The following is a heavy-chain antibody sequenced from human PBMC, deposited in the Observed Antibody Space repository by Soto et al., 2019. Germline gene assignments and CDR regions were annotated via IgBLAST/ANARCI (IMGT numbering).Heavy chain of an antibody. D-gene: IGHD4-4*01. CDR3: ATEGIYSGPDLDY. J-gene: IGHJ4*02. Sequence: EVQLLESGGGLVQPGGSLRLSCVISGFTFSARYIDWVRQAPGKGLEWVGRSRDKANGYTTDYAAPVRGRFTISRDDAKNSLYLQMSSLKAEDTAVYYCATEGIYSGPDLDYWGQGTLVTVSS. CDR2: SRDKANGYTT. CDR1: GFTFSARY. V-gene: IGHV3-72*01.